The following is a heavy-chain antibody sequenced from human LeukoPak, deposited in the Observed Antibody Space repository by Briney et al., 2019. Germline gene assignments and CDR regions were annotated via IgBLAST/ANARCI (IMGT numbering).Heavy chain of an antibody. V-gene: IGHV1-2*02. CDR1: RYTFTGYY. Sequence: ASVKVSCKASRYTFTGYYMHWVRQAPGQGLEWMGWINPNSGGTNYAQKFQGRVTMTRDTSISTAYMELSRLRSDDTAVYYCARVIMDSSSWGGYDYWGQGTLVTVSS. D-gene: IGHD6-13*01. CDR3: ARVIMDSSSWGGYDY. J-gene: IGHJ4*02. CDR2: INPNSGGT.